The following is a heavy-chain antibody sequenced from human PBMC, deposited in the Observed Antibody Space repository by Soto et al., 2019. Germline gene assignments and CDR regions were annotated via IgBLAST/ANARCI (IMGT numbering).Heavy chain of an antibody. CDR2: ISGSGTTA. D-gene: IGHD6-19*01. CDR3: AKTTDGWFSAFEI. CDR1: GFTFSSYW. V-gene: IGHV3-23*01. Sequence: GGSLRLSCAASGFTFSSYWMSWVRQAPGKGLEWVSAISGSGTTAYYADSVKGRFIFSRDNPENTMYLQMNSLRAEDTAVYFCAKTTDGWFSAFEIWGQGTVVTVSS. J-gene: IGHJ3*02.